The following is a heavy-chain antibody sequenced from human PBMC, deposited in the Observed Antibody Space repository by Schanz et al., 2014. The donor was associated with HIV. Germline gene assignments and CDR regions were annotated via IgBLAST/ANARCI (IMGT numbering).Heavy chain of an antibody. V-gene: IGHV4-59*02. Sequence: QEQLQESGPGLVKPSETLSLSCAVSGGSVRTNYYSWIRQPPGKGLEWIGYISNLGSPKYNPALKNRVTLSVDTSKNHLSLNVRSVTAADTAVYYCARTRVVPAVTGHNFWFVPWGRGTLVTVSS. D-gene: IGHD1-20*01. CDR1: GGSVRTNY. CDR3: ARTRVVPAVTGHNFWFVP. CDR2: ISNLGSP. J-gene: IGHJ5*02.